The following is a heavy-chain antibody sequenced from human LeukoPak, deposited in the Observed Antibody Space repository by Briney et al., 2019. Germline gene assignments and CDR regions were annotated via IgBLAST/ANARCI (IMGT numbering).Heavy chain of an antibody. V-gene: IGHV4-34*01. J-gene: IGHJ4*02. CDR2: INHSGST. CDR3: ARGSSYCSSTSCYAWYFDY. D-gene: IGHD2-2*01. CDR1: GGSFSSYY. Sequence: SETLSLTCAVYGGSFSSYYWSWTRQPPGKGLEWIGEINHSGSTNYNPSLKSRVTISVDTSKNQFSLKLSSVTAADTAVYYCARGSSYCSSTSCYAWYFDYWGQGTLVTVSS.